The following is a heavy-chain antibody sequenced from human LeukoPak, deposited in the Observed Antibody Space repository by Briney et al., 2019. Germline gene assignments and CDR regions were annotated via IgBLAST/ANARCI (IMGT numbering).Heavy chain of an antibody. V-gene: IGHV4-59*01. CDR1: GGSISSYY. J-gene: IGHJ6*03. CDR3: ARIQSHYYYYMDV. CDR2: IYYSGST. D-gene: IGHD4-11*01. Sequence: KSSETLSLTCTVSGGSISSYYWSWIRQLPGKGLEWIGYIYYSGSTNYNPSLKSRVTISVDTSKNQFSLKLSSVTAADTAVYYCARIQSHYYYYMDVWGKGTTVTVSS.